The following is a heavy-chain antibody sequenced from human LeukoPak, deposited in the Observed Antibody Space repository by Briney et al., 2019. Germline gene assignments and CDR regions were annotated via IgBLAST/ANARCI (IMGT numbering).Heavy chain of an antibody. CDR1: GGSFSGYY. Sequence: SETLSLTCAVYGGSFSGYYWNWIRQPPGKGLEWIGEINHSGSTNYIPSLKSRVTISVDTSKNQFSLKLSSVTAADTAVYYCVLGAKMLGCNGFDPWGQGTLVTVSS. CDR3: VLGAKMLGCNGFDP. V-gene: IGHV4-34*01. J-gene: IGHJ5*02. D-gene: IGHD1-26*01. CDR2: INHSGST.